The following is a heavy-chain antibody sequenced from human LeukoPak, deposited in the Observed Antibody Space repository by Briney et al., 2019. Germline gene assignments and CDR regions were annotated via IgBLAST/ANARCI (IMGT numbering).Heavy chain of an antibody. CDR2: ISSSSSYI. J-gene: IGHJ4*02. V-gene: IGHV3-21*01. Sequence: GGSLRLSCAASGFTFSSYSMNWVRQAPGKGLEWVSSISSSSSYIYYADSVKGRFTISRDNAKNSLYLQMNSLRAEDTAVYYCARGLPAYYDSSGPCYFDYWGQGTLVTVSS. CDR1: GFTFSSYS. CDR3: ARGLPAYYDSSGPCYFDY. D-gene: IGHD3-22*01.